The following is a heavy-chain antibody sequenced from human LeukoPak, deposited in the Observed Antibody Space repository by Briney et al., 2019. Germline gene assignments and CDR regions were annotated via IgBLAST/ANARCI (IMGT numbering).Heavy chain of an antibody. V-gene: IGHV3-48*03. Sequence: GGSLRLSCAASGFTFSTFEMSWVRQAPGKGLEWLSYIDASGTTIYYADSVKGRFTMSRDNAKNSLYLQMNTLRADDTAVYYCARGRGSIYYESDYWGQGTLVTVSS. J-gene: IGHJ4*02. CDR2: IDASGTTI. CDR1: GFTFSTFE. D-gene: IGHD1-26*01. CDR3: ARGRGSIYYESDY.